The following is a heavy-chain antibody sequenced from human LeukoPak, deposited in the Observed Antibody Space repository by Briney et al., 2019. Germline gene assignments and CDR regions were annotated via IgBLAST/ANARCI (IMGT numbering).Heavy chain of an antibody. CDR3: ARGIAAGVDY. V-gene: IGHV1-8*01. CDR2: VNPNSGNT. J-gene: IGHJ4*02. D-gene: IGHD6-13*01. CDR1: GYTFTGYD. Sequence: EASVKVSCKASGYTFTGYDINWVRQATGQGLEWMGWVNPNSGNTGYAQKFQDRVTMTRDTSISTVYMELTGLRSEDTAVYYCARGIAAGVDYWGQGSLVTVSS.